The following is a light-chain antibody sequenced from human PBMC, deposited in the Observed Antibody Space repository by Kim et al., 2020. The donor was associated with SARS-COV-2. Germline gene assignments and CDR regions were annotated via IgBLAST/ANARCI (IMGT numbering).Light chain of an antibody. Sequence: SFTISGPETSSDVGGYKYVSWYQQHPGKAPKLMIYDVTNRPSGVSNRFSGSKSGNTASLTISGLQAEDEADYFCGSYSGSSTLHVVFGGGTQLTVL. J-gene: IGLJ2*01. CDR2: DVT. CDR1: SSDVGGYKY. CDR3: GSYSGSSTLHVV. V-gene: IGLV2-14*03.